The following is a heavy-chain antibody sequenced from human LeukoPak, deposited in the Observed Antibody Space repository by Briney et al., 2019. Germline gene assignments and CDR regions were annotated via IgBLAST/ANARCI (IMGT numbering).Heavy chain of an antibody. D-gene: IGHD3-10*01. J-gene: IGHJ4*02. CDR3: AADLHYYGSGSFGPTLYYFDY. CDR2: IVVGSGNT. CDR1: GFTFTSSA. V-gene: IGHV1-58*01. Sequence: ASVKVSCKASGFTFTSSAVQWVRQARGQRPELIGWIVVGSGNTNYAQKFQERVTITRDMSTSTAYMELSSLRSEDTAVYYCAADLHYYGSGSFGPTLYYFDYWGQGTLVTVSS.